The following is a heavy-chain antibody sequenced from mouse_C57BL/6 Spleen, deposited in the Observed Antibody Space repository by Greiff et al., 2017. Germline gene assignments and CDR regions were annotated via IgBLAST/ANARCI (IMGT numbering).Heavy chain of an antibody. D-gene: IGHD1-1*01. CDR2: IDPANGNT. V-gene: IGHV14-3*01. CDR1: GFNIKNTY. J-gene: IGHJ1*03. CDR3: ARSFITTVEKYWYFDV. Sequence: VQLKESVAELVRPGASVKLSCTASGFNIKNTYMHWVKQRPEQGLEWIGRIDPANGNTKYAPKFQGKATITADTSSNTAYLQLSSLTSEDTAIYYCARSFITTVEKYWYFDVWGTGTTVTVSS.